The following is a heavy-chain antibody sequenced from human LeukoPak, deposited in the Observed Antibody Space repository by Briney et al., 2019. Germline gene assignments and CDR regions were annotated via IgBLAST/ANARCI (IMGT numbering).Heavy chain of an antibody. J-gene: IGHJ4*02. CDR3: ARLQGCSGGSCYPYFDY. V-gene: IGHV4-59*08. CDR2: IYYSGST. CDR1: GGSISSYY. Sequence: SETLSLTCTVSGGSISSYYWSWIRQPPGKGLEWIGYIYYSGSTNYNPSLKSRVTISVDTSKNQFSLKLSPVTAADTAVYYCARLQGCSGGSCYPYFDYWGQGTLVTVSS. D-gene: IGHD2-15*01.